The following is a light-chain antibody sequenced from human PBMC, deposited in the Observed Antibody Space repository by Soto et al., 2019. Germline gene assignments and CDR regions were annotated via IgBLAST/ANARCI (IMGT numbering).Light chain of an antibody. Sequence: EIVLTQSPATLSLSPGERATLSCRTSQSVRSHLDWYQQKPGQAPRLLIYDASNRATGIPARFSGSGSGTDFTLTISSLEPEDFPVYYCQHRAIWPITFGGGTKVEIK. CDR2: DAS. CDR3: QHRAIWPIT. J-gene: IGKJ4*01. CDR1: QSVRSH. V-gene: IGKV3-11*01.